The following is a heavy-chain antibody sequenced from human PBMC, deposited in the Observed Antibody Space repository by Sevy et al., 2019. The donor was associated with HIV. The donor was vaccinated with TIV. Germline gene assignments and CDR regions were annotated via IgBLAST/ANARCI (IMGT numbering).Heavy chain of an antibody. Sequence: GGSLRLSCAASGFPFSSYAMSWVRQAPGKGLEWVSAIGGSGVSTYYADSVKGRFTISRDNSKNTLYLQMNSLRAEDTAVYYCARGNAVVPAAIVLVDVWGQGTTVTVSS. CDR2: IGGSGVST. D-gene: IGHD2-2*02. CDR1: GFPFSSYA. CDR3: ARGNAVVPAAIVLVDV. V-gene: IGHV3-23*01. J-gene: IGHJ6*02.